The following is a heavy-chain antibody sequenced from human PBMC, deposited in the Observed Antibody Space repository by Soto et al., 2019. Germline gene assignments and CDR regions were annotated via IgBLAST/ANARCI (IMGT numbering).Heavy chain of an antibody. D-gene: IGHD3-22*01. V-gene: IGHV5-10-1*01. CDR2: IDPSDSYT. CDR1: GYSFTNYW. J-gene: IGHJ4*02. Sequence: GESLKISCKGSGYSFTNYWISWVRQMPGKGLEWMGRIDPSDSYTNYSPSFQGHVTISADKSISTAYLQMNSLRAEDTAVYYCAKNPGYYYDSTGYHFDYWGQGTLVTVSS. CDR3: AKNPGYYYDSTGYHFDY.